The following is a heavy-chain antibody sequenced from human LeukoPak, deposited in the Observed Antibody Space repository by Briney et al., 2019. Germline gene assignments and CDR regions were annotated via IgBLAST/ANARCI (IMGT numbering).Heavy chain of an antibody. D-gene: IGHD3-10*01. J-gene: IGHJ4*02. CDR1: GGSISSYY. CDR2: IYTSGST. Sequence: TSETLSLTCTVSGGSISSYYWSWIRQPPGKGLEWIGYIYTSGSTNYNPSLKSRVTISVDTSKNQFSLKLSSVTAADTAVYYCASSSMVRGVIRFDYWGQGTLVTVSS. V-gene: IGHV4-4*09. CDR3: ASSSMVRGVIRFDY.